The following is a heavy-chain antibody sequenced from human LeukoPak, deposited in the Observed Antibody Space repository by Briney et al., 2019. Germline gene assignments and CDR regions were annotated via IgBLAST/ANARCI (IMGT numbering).Heavy chain of an antibody. V-gene: IGHV3-23*01. CDR3: AEGGGYDFWSGYRYFDY. D-gene: IGHD3-3*01. J-gene: IGHJ4*02. Sequence: GGSLRLSCAASGFTFSSYAMSWVRQAPGKGLEWVSGISGSGGSTYYADSVKGRFTISRDNSKNTLYLQMNSLRAEDTAIYYCAEGGGYDFWSGYRYFDYWGQGTLVTVSS. CDR2: ISGSGGST. CDR1: GFTFSSYA.